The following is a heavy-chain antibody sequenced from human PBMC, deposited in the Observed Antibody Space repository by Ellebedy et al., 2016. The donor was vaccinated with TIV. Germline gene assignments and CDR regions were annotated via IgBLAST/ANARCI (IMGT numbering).Heavy chain of an antibody. CDR3: ARGKLGASTIRGSPGY. D-gene: IGHD1-26*01. Sequence: GESLKISXAASGFTFSDYYMSWIRQAPGKGLEWVSYISSSGSTIYYADSVKGRFTISRDNAKNSLYLQMNSLRAEDTAVYYCARGKLGASTIRGSPGYWGQGTLVTVSS. CDR2: ISSSGSTI. J-gene: IGHJ4*02. CDR1: GFTFSDYY. V-gene: IGHV3-11*01.